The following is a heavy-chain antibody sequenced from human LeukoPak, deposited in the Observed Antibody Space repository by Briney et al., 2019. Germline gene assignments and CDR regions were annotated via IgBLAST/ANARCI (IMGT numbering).Heavy chain of an antibody. J-gene: IGHJ4*02. D-gene: IGHD3-10*01. V-gene: IGHV3-21*01. Sequence: AGGSLRLSCAASGFTFSSYSMNWVRQAPGKGLEWVSSIRSSSSYIYYADSVKGRFTISRDNAKNSLYLQMNSLRAEDTAVYYCARAHRNRITMVRGVNFDYWGQGPLVTVSS. CDR2: IRSSSSYI. CDR3: ARAHRNRITMVRGVNFDY. CDR1: GFTFSSYS.